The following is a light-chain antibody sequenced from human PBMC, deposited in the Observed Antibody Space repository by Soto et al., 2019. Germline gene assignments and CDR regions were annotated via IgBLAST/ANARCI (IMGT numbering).Light chain of an antibody. CDR1: SSDVGAYDF. J-gene: IGLJ3*02. CDR2: EVS. V-gene: IGLV2-14*01. CDR3: CSFTTTDTWV. Sequence: QSALTQPASVSGSPGQSVTISCTGTSSDVGAYDFVSWYQQYPGKAPQLMIFEVSDRPSGISNRFSGSKSGNTASLTISGLQAEDEADYYCCSFTTTDTWVFGGGTRLTVL.